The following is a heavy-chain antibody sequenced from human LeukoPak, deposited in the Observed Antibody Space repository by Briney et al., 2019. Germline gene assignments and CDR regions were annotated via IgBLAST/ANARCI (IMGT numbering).Heavy chain of an antibody. CDR1: GGSISGFY. D-gene: IGHD2-21*01. CDR3: ARVYSDLVRLDP. CDR2: MYYSGTT. J-gene: IGHJ5*02. Sequence: SETLSLTCTVSGGSISGFYWTWIRQPPGKGLEYIGYMYYSGTTNYNPSLMSRITLSPDTSKNHFSLKLTSVTAADTAVYYCARVYSDLVRLDPWGQGTLVTVSS. V-gene: IGHV4-59*01.